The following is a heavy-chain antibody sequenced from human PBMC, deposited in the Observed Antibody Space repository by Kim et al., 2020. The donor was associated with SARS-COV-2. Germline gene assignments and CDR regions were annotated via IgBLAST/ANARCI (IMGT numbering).Heavy chain of an antibody. J-gene: IGHJ4*02. Sequence: YADSVKGRFTISRDNAKNSLYLQMNSLRAEDTAVYYCAREGINSPYYFDYWGQGTLVTVSS. D-gene: IGHD1-20*01. CDR3: AREGINSPYYFDY. V-gene: IGHV3-21*01.